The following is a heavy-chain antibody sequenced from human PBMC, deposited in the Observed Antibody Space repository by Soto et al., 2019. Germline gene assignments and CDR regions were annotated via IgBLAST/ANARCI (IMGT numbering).Heavy chain of an antibody. CDR2: ISSSGSTI. CDR1: GFTFNDYY. D-gene: IGHD1-20*01. Sequence: PGGSLRLSCAASGFTFNDYYMSRILQAPGKGLEWVSYISSSGSTIYYADSVKGRFTISRDNAKNSLYLQMNSLRAEDTAVYYCARDSYNWNDVEYFDYWGQGTLVTVSS. J-gene: IGHJ4*02. CDR3: ARDSYNWNDVEYFDY. V-gene: IGHV3-11*01.